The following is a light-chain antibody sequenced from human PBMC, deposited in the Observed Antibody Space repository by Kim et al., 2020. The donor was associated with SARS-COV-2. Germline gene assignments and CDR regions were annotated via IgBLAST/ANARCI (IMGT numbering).Light chain of an antibody. CDR2: EVT. J-gene: IGLJ3*02. CDR3: SSQTNSGTWV. V-gene: IGLV2-18*02. Sequence: GQSVTLPCTGSSSDVGGYNRVSWYQQPPGTAPKLIIYEVTNRPSGVPDRFSGSKSGNTASLTISGLQAEDESDYYCSSQTNSGTWVFGGGTQLTVL. CDR1: SSDVGGYNR.